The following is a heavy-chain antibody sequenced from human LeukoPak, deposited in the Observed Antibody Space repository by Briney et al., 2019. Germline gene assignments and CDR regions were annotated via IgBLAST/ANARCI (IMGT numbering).Heavy chain of an antibody. J-gene: IGHJ4*02. Sequence: SEALSLTCTVSGGSISSYYWSWIRQPPGKGLEWIGYIYYSGSTNYNPSLKSRVTISVDTSKNQFSLKLSSVTAADTAVYYCARAEIMITFGGVMPAYFDYWGQGTLVTVSS. CDR2: IYYSGST. CDR3: ARAEIMITFGGVMPAYFDY. V-gene: IGHV4-59*01. CDR1: GGSISSYY. D-gene: IGHD3-16*01.